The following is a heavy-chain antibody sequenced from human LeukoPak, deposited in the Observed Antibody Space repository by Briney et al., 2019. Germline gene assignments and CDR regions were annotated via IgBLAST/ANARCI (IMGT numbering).Heavy chain of an antibody. CDR3: AREREYCSGGSCYSWFDP. J-gene: IGHJ5*02. Sequence: GSLRLSCAASGFTFSSYAMSWVRQAPGKGLEWVSAISGSGGSTYYADSVKGRFTISRDNAKNTLYLQMNSLRAEDTAVYYCAREREYCSGGSCYSWFDPWGQGTLVTVSS. V-gene: IGHV3-23*01. CDR2: ISGSGGST. D-gene: IGHD2-15*01. CDR1: GFTFSSYA.